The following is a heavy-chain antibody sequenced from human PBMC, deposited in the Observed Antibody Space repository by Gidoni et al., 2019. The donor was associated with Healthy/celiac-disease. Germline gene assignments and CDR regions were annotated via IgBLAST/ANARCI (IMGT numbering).Heavy chain of an antibody. CDR2: IIAFWGTA. J-gene: IGHJ4*02. D-gene: IGHD5-18*01. V-gene: IGHV1-69*01. Sequence: QVQLVQSGAEVKNPGSSVKVSFKASGGHFGSYAISLVRQAPGQGLEWLGGIIAFWGTANYAQKLQGRVTITADGSTRTVYMELSTLRSEDKAIYYCARPKAAVQLGLQLDYWGQGTLGTVSS. CDR1: GGHFGSYA. CDR3: ARPKAAVQLGLQLDY.